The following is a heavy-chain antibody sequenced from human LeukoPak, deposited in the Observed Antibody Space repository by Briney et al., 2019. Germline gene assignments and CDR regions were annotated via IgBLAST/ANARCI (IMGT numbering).Heavy chain of an antibody. Sequence: SQTLSLTCTVSGGSISSGDYYWSWTRQPPGKGLEWIGYIYYSGSTYYNPSLKSRVTISVDTSKNQFSLKLSSVTAADTAVYYCARVGFIVGAKGLNWFDPWGQGTLVTVSS. V-gene: IGHV4-30-4*01. CDR3: ARVGFIVGAKGLNWFDP. D-gene: IGHD1-26*01. CDR1: GGSISSGDYY. J-gene: IGHJ5*02. CDR2: IYYSGST.